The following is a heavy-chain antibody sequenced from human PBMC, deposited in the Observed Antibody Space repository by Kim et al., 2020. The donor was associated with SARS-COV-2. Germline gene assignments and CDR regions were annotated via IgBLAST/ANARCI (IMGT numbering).Heavy chain of an antibody. CDR3: ARGTGYSAPFDY. V-gene: IGHV3-30*04. Sequence: GGSLRLSCAASGFTFSSYAMHWVRQAPGKGLEWVAVISYDGSNKYYADSVKGRFTISRDNSKNTLYLQMNSLRAEDTAVYYCARGTGYSAPFDYWGQGTL. CDR1: GFTFSSYA. J-gene: IGHJ4*02. CDR2: ISYDGSNK. D-gene: IGHD5-12*01.